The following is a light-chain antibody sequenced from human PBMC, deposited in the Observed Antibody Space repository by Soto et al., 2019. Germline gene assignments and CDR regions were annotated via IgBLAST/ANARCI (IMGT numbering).Light chain of an antibody. V-gene: IGKV1-39*01. Sequence: DIRMTQSLSSLSVSVGDGVTITCRASETINNYLNWYQQKPGRAPKLLIHAASTLQSGVPSRFSGSGSGTDFTLTISSLQPEDFATYSCQQSYTTPWTFGLGTRVEI. J-gene: IGKJ1*01. CDR2: AAS. CDR3: QQSYTTPWT. CDR1: ETINNY.